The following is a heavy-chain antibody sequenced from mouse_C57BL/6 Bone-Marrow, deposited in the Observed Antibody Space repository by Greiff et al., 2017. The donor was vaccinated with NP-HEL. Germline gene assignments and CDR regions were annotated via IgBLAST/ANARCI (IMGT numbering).Heavy chain of an antibody. J-gene: IGHJ4*01. CDR1: GFSLTSYA. Sequence: VHLVESGPGLVAPSQSLSITCTVSGFSLTSYAISWVRQPPGKGLEWLGVIWTGGGTNYNSALKSRLSISKDNSKRQVFLKMNSLQTDDTARYYCARRVFYGTFYAMDYWGQGTSVTVSS. CDR3: ARRVFYGTFYAMDY. CDR2: IWTGGGT. D-gene: IGHD2-1*01. V-gene: IGHV2-9-1*01.